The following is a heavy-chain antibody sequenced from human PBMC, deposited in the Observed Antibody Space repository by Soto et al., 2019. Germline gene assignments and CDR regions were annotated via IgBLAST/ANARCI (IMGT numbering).Heavy chain of an antibody. V-gene: IGHV2-5*02. CDR1: GFSLSTSGGG. CDR2: IYWDDDK. CDR3: AHSGTTVTNFDY. J-gene: IGHJ4*02. D-gene: IGHD4-17*01. Sequence: QITLKESGPTLVKPTQNLTLTCTLSGFSLSTSGGGVRWIRQPRGQALEWLALIYWDDDKRYSPSLKSRLTITKDTAKNQVVLTMTTMDPVDTATYYCAHSGTTVTNFDYWGQGTLVTVSS.